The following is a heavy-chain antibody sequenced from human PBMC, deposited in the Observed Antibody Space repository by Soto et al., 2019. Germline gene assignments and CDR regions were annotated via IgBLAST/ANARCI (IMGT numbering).Heavy chain of an antibody. CDR3: ARGNRIEAFDI. V-gene: IGHV1-18*01. D-gene: IGHD2-15*01. Sequence: ASVKVSCKASGYTFSSYGFSWVRQAPGQGLEWMGWISAYNGNTNYAQKFQGRVTMTTETSTSTAYMELRSLRSDVTAVYYCARGNRIEAFDIWGQGTMVTVS. J-gene: IGHJ3*02. CDR2: ISAYNGNT. CDR1: GYTFSSYG.